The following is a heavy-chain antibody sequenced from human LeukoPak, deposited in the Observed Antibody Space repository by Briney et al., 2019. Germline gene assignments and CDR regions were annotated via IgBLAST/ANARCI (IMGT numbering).Heavy chain of an antibody. CDR3: AKSTVRGVIITGGDY. Sequence: GGSLRLSCAASGFTFSSYAMHWVRQAPGKGLEWVVVISYDGSNKYYADSVKGRFTISRDNSKNTLYLQMNSLRAEDTAVYYCAKSTVRGVIITGGDYWGQGTLVTVSS. CDR1: GFTFSSYA. D-gene: IGHD3-10*01. J-gene: IGHJ4*02. V-gene: IGHV3-30-3*01. CDR2: ISYDGSNK.